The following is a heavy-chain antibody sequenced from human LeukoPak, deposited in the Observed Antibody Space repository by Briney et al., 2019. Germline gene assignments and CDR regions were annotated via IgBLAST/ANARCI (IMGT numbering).Heavy chain of an antibody. CDR1: GFTFSSYA. CDR2: ISYDGSNK. CDR3: ARAHGSGNDY. J-gene: IGHJ4*02. V-gene: IGHV3-30*04. Sequence: GRSLRLSCAASGFTFSSYAMHWVRQAPGKGLEWVAVISYDGSNKYYADSVKGRFTISRDNSKNTLYLQMNSLRAEDTAVYYCARAHGSGNDYWGQGTLVTVSS. D-gene: IGHD3-3*01.